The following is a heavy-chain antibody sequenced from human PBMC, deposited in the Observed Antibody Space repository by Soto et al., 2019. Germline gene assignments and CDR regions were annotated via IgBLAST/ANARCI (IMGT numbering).Heavy chain of an antibody. J-gene: IGHJ1*01. CDR1: GYTFTNYG. CDR2: ISADNGNA. V-gene: IGHV1-18*03. Sequence: QVQLVQSGAEVKEPGASVKVSCKASGYTFTNYGITWVRQAPGQGLEWMGWISADNGNANYAQKLQGRLSMTTDTSTNTAYMELRSLTYDDLAVYYCARERTGGALGYFQYWGQGSLVTVSS. CDR3: ARERTGGALGYFQY.